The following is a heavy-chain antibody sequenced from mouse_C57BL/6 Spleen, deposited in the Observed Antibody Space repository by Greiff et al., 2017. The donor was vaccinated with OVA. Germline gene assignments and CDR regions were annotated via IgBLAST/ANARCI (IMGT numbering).Heavy chain of an antibody. Sequence: QVQLQQSGPGLVQPSQSLSITCTVSGFSLTSYGVHWVRQSPGKGLEWLGVIWRGGSTDYNAACMSRLSITKDNSKSQVFFKMNSLQADDTAIYYCAKDYYGSSYFDYWGQGTTLTVSS. CDR2: IWRGGST. D-gene: IGHD1-1*01. CDR3: AKDYYGSSYFDY. V-gene: IGHV2-5*01. J-gene: IGHJ2*01. CDR1: GFSLTSYG.